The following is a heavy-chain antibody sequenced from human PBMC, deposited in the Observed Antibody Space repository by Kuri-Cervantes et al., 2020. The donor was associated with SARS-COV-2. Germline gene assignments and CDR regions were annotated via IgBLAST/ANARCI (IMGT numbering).Heavy chain of an antibody. Sequence: GESLKISCAASGFTFSDYYMSWIRQAPGKGLEWVSSISSSSTIYYADSVKGRFTISRDNAKNSLYLQMNSLRAEDTAVYYCARDGDFWSGYYKNWFDPWGQGTLVTVSS. V-gene: IGHV3-69-1*01. CDR1: GFTFSDYY. D-gene: IGHD3-3*01. CDR3: ARDGDFWSGYYKNWFDP. CDR2: ISSSSTI. J-gene: IGHJ5*02.